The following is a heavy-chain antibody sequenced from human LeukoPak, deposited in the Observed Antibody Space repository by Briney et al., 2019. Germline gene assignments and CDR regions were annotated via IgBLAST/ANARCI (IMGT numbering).Heavy chain of an antibody. CDR3: ARDREYGDPKENYFDY. J-gene: IGHJ4*02. V-gene: IGHV3-7*01. CDR2: IKHDGSEK. CDR1: GFTFSSYW. D-gene: IGHD4-17*01. Sequence: PGGSLRLSCAASGFTFSSYWMTWVRQAPGKGLEWVANIKHDGSEKYYVDSVKGRFTISRDNAKNSLYPQMNSLRAEDTAVYYCARDREYGDPKENYFDYWGQGTLVTVSS.